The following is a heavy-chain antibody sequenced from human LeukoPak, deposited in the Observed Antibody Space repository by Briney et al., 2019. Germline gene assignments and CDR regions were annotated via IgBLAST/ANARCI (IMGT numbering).Heavy chain of an antibody. CDR1: GFTFSTYA. D-gene: IGHD3-10*01. V-gene: IGHV3-30*04. J-gene: IGHJ3*02. Sequence: GGSLRLSCAASGFTFSTYALHWIRQAPGKGLEWVAAITSDGSKKYYADSVKGRFTISRDNSKNTLYMQMNSLRADDTAVYFCARTSLHYFGSGSYSLDVFDIWGQGTMVTVSS. CDR3: ARTSLHYFGSGSYSLDVFDI. CDR2: ITSDGSKK.